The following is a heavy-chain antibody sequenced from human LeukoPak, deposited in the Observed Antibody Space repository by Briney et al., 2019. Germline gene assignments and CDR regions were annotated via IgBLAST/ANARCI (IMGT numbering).Heavy chain of an antibody. Sequence: GGSLRLSCAASGFTFSSYGMSWVRQAPGEGLEWVANIKQDGSEKYYVDSVKGRFTISRDNAKNSLYLQMNSLRAEDTAVYYCAELGITMIGGVWGKGTTVTISS. CDR3: AELGITMIGGV. CDR2: IKQDGSEK. J-gene: IGHJ6*04. CDR1: GFTFSSYG. D-gene: IGHD3-10*02. V-gene: IGHV3-7*01.